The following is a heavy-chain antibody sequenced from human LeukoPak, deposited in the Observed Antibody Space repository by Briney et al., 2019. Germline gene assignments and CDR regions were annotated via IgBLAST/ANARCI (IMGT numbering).Heavy chain of an antibody. Sequence: SETLSLTCTVSGGSISSSSSYWVWIRQPPGKGLEWIGTVYYSGSTYYNPSLKSRVTISVDTSKNQFSLKLSSVTAADTAVYYCARDTGPSGTAFDYWGQGTLATVSS. J-gene: IGHJ4*02. V-gene: IGHV4-39*07. D-gene: IGHD2-2*01. CDR1: GGSISSSSSY. CDR3: ARDTGPSGTAFDY. CDR2: VYYSGST.